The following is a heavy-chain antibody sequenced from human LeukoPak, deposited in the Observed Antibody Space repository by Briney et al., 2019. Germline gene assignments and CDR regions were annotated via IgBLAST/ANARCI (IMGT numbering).Heavy chain of an antibody. V-gene: IGHV4-34*01. Sequence: SETLSLTCAVYGGSFSGYYWSWIRQPPGKGLEWIGEINHSGSTNYNPSLKSRVNISVDTSKNQFSLKLSSVTAADTAVYYCAREAVITMVRGVIRYNWFDPWGQGTLVTVSS. J-gene: IGHJ5*02. CDR3: AREAVITMVRGVIRYNWFDP. CDR1: GGSFSGYY. CDR2: INHSGST. D-gene: IGHD3-10*01.